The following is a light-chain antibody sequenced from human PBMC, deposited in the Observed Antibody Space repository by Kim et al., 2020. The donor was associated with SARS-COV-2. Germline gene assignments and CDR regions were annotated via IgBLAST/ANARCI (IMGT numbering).Light chain of an antibody. CDR2: DAS. V-gene: IGKV3-11*01. Sequence: SPGTSAPLSCRASQSMSNYLAWYQQKPGQAPRLLIYDASNRAPGIPARFSGSGSGTDFTLSISSLQPEDFAVYFCQQRNNWPHLTFGGGTKVDIK. CDR3: QQRNNWPHLT. CDR1: QSMSNY. J-gene: IGKJ4*01.